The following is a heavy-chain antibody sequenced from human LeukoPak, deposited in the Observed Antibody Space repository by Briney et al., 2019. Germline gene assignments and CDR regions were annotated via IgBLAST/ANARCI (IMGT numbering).Heavy chain of an antibody. V-gene: IGHV4-34*01. Sequence: SETLSLTCAVYGGSFSGYYWSWIRQPPGKGLEWIGEMNHSGSTNYNPSLKSRVTISVDTSKNQFSLKLSSVPAADPAVYYCARGGVVVVPAAMRHFDYWGQGTLVTVSS. J-gene: IGHJ4*02. D-gene: IGHD2-2*01. CDR1: GGSFSGYY. CDR3: ARGGVVVVPAAMRHFDY. CDR2: MNHSGST.